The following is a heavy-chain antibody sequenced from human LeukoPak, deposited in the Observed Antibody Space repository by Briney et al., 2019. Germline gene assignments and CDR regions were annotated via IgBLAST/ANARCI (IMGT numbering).Heavy chain of an antibody. Sequence: SETLSLTCTVSDFPVSDIYYWGWIRQPPGKGLEWIGTLSPSGTPHYSPSLKSRVTMSVDTSKNQFSLKLSSVTAADTAVYYCARDVGGNWFDPWGQGTLVTVSS. D-gene: IGHD1-26*01. V-gene: IGHV4-38-2*02. CDR1: DFPVSDIYY. J-gene: IGHJ5*02. CDR3: ARDVGGNWFDP. CDR2: LSPSGTP.